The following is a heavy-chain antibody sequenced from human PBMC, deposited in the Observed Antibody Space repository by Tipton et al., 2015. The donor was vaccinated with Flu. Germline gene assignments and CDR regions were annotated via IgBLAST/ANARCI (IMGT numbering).Heavy chain of an antibody. Sequence: LRLSCTVSGGSISSYYWSWVRQPAGKGLEWIGRIYTSGSTNYNPSLKSRVTMSVDTSKNQFSLKLSSVTAADTAVYYCARAGTTWGRMDVWGQGTTVTVSS. CDR3: ARAGTTWGRMDV. J-gene: IGHJ6*02. CDR1: GGSISSYY. CDR2: IYTSGST. V-gene: IGHV4-4*07. D-gene: IGHD3-16*01.